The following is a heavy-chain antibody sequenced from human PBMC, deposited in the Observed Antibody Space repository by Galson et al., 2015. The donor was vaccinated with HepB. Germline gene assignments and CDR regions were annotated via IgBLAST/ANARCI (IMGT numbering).Heavy chain of an antibody. CDR2: ISSSSSTI. Sequence: SLRLSCAAPGFTFSSNSMNWVRQAPGKGLEWVSYISSSSSTIYYADSVKGRFTIFRDNAKNSLYLQMNSLRAEDTAVYYCARLGGETFDYWGQGTLVTVSS. CDR3: ARLGGETFDY. V-gene: IGHV3-48*04. CDR1: GFTFSSNS. J-gene: IGHJ4*02. D-gene: IGHD3-16*01.